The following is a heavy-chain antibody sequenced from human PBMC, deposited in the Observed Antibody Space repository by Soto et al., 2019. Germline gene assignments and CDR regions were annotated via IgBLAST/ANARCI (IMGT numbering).Heavy chain of an antibody. V-gene: IGHV6-1*01. CDR1: GGSVSSNRVS. CDR3: ARALRGDSRYFDY. J-gene: IGHJ4*02. CDR2: TYYRSKWYN. D-gene: IGHD3-22*01. Sequence: PSQTLSLTCAISGGSVSSNRVSWDWIRQSPSRGLEWLGRTYYRSKWYNDYAVSVKSRITITPDTSKNQFSLQLISVTPADTGVYYFARALRGDSRYFDYWGQGTLVTGS.